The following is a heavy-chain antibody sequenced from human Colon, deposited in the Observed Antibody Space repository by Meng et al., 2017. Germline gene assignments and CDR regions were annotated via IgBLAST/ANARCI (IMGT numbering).Heavy chain of an antibody. CDR2: ISYDGSHS. V-gene: IGHV3-30*04. D-gene: IGHD1-26*01. J-gene: IGHJ4*02. CDR3: ARGNLMFSMIVVATNPNFDY. Sequence: GESLKISCAASGFTFSNFAMHWVRPGPGKGLEWLSFISYDGSHSYYADSGRGRFTVSRDNSKNTLYLQMNNLKAEDTAVYYCARGNLMFSMIVVATNPNFDYWGQSTLVTVSS. CDR1: GFTFSNFA.